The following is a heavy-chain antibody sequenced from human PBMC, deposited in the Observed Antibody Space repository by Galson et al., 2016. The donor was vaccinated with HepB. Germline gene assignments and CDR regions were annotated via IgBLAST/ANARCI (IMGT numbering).Heavy chain of an antibody. CDR3: ARPTAYYGMDV. CDR1: GDSISTSSHF. J-gene: IGHJ6*02. CDR2: IHFGGNS. D-gene: IGHD4-17*01. V-gene: IGHV4-39*01. Sequence: SETLSLTCSVSGDSISTSSHFWGWIRQPPGRSLEWIGSIHFGGNSYYNPSLKSRVTISVDLSKNQFSLKVTSVTAADTAVYFCARPTAYYGMDVWGQGTSVTISS.